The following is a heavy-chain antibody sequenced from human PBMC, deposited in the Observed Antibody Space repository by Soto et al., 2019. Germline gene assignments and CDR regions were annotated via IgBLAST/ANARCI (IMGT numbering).Heavy chain of an antibody. Sequence: SETLSLTCIVSGDSVTFGHHYWSWIRQPPGKGLEWIGHIFFTGATNYSPSLKSRVTLSVDSSKSQFSLNLTSVTAADSAIYYCARARSDSAGSSLARRLDFCCQGITATVSS. V-gene: IGHV4-61*01. CDR1: GDSVTFGHHY. CDR3: ARARSDSAGSSLARRLDF. CDR2: IFFTGAT. J-gene: IGHJ6*02. D-gene: IGHD3-10*01.